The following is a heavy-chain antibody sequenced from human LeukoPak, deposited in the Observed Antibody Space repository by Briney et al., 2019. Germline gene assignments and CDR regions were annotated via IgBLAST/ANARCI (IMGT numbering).Heavy chain of an antibody. D-gene: IGHD3-10*01. V-gene: IGHV1-3*01. Sequence: KFQGRVTITRDTSASTAYMELSSLRSEDTAVYYCARDLSRFGGKVVVRDYWGQGTLVTVSS. CDR3: ARDLSRFGGKVVVRDY. J-gene: IGHJ4*02.